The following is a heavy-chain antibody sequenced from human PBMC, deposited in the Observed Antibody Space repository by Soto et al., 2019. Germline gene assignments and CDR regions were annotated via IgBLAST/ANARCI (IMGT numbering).Heavy chain of an antibody. Sequence: QVQLQQWGAGLLKPSETLSLTCAVYGGSFSGYYWSWIRQPPGKGLEWIGEINHSGSTNCNPSLKSRVTISVDTSKNQFSLKLSSVTAADTAVYYFARRPFSSYYGMDVWGQGTTVTVSS. CDR3: ARRPFSSYYGMDV. V-gene: IGHV4-34*01. D-gene: IGHD2-2*01. J-gene: IGHJ6*02. CDR2: INHSGST. CDR1: GGSFSGYY.